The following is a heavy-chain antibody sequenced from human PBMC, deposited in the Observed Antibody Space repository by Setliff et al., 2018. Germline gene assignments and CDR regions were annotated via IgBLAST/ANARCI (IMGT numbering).Heavy chain of an antibody. CDR3: ARGGVLGTGDFDY. D-gene: IGHD3-16*01. J-gene: IGHJ4*02. V-gene: IGHV4-59*11. CDR2: TYYIGAT. Sequence: PSETLSLTCTVSGASISTHYWSWIRHPPGKGLGWIGHTYYIGATNYNPSLKGRVTISVDTSKNQVSLKMNFVTAADTAVYYCARGGVLGTGDFDYWGQGTLVTVSS. CDR1: GASISTHY.